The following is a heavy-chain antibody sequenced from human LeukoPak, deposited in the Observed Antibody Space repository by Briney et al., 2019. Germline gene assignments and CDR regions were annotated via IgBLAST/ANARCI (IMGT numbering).Heavy chain of an antibody. V-gene: IGHV4-59*01. CDR2: IYYSGST. Sequence: SETLSLTCTVSGGSISSYYWSWIRQPPGKGLEGIGYIYYSGSTNYNPSLKSRVTISVDTSKNQFSLKLSSVTAADTAVYYCASSRGYSYGFDYWGQGTLVTVSS. D-gene: IGHD5-18*01. J-gene: IGHJ4*02. CDR3: ASSRGYSYGFDY. CDR1: GGSISSYY.